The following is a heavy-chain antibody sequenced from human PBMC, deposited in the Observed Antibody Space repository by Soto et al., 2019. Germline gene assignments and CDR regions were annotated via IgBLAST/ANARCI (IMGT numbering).Heavy chain of an antibody. CDR2: IDPSDSYT. D-gene: IGHD5-18*01. CDR1: GYSFTSYW. Sequence: GESLKISCKGSGYSFTSYWISWVRQMPGKGLEWMGRIDPSDSYTNYSPSFQGHVTISADKSISTGYLQWSSLKASDTAMYYCARHNTEMATTYDYWRQGTLVTVSS. CDR3: ARHNTEMATTYDY. V-gene: IGHV5-10-1*01. J-gene: IGHJ4*02.